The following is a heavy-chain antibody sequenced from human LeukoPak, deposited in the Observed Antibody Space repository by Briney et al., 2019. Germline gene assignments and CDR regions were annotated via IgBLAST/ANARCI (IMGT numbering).Heavy chain of an antibody. CDR3: ARHRGVVSSYYCYGMDV. CDR1: GGSISSSSYY. Sequence: SETLSLTCTVSGGSISSSSYYWGWIRQPPGKGLEWIGSIYYSGSTYYNPSLKSRVTISVDTSKNQFSLKLSSVTAADTAVYYCARHRGVVSSYYCYGMDVWGQGTTVTVSS. J-gene: IGHJ6*02. CDR2: IYYSGST. V-gene: IGHV4-39*01. D-gene: IGHD3-3*01.